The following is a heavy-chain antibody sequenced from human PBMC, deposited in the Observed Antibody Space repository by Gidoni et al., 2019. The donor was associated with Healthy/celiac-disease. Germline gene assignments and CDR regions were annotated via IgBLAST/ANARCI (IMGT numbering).Heavy chain of an antibody. V-gene: IGHV3-15*01. Sequence: VKGRFTISRAASKNTLYLQMNSLKTEDTAVYYCTTDRGVVVTAAPRPESFDYWGQGTLVTVSS. D-gene: IGHD2-2*01. CDR3: TTDRGVVVTAAPRPESFDY. J-gene: IGHJ4*02.